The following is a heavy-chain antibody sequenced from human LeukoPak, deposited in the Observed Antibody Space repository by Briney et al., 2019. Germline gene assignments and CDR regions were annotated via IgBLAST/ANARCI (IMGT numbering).Heavy chain of an antibody. Sequence: GGSLRLSCAASGFSLSSYWMHWVRQAPGKGLVWVSRVNGDGSSTNYADSVKGRFTISRDNSKNTLYLQMNSLRAEDTAVYYCAKPNDSGWRKFDYWGQGTLVTVSS. CDR2: VNGDGSST. CDR3: AKPNDSGWRKFDY. J-gene: IGHJ4*02. CDR1: GFSLSSYW. D-gene: IGHD6-25*01. V-gene: IGHV3-74*01.